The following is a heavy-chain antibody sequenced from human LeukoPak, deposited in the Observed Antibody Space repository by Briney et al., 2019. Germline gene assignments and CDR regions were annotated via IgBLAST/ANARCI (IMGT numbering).Heavy chain of an antibody. D-gene: IGHD3-16*02. CDR2: SGTRSGTK. V-gene: IGHV3-21*01. J-gene: IGHJ4*02. CDR1: GFTLSSLA. Sequence: GGSLRLSCAASGFTLSSLAMHWVRQAPGKGLERVSSSGTRSGTKYYADSVMGRFTISRDSAMNSVSLQINSLRAEDTAVYYCLLQMTYGELSDPDFRGQGTLVTVSS. CDR3: LLQMTYGELSDPDF.